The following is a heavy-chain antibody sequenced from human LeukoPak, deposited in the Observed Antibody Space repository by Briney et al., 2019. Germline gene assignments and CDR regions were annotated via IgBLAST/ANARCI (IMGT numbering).Heavy chain of an antibody. Sequence: GASVNVSCKASGYTFASYDINWVRQATGQGLEWMGWMNPNSGNTGYAQKFQGRVTMTRNTSISTAYMELSSLRSEDTAVYYCARRKPPYYDFWSGHYYYYGMDVWGQGTTVTVSS. V-gene: IGHV1-8*01. J-gene: IGHJ6*02. D-gene: IGHD3-3*01. CDR2: MNPNSGNT. CDR3: ARRKPPYYDFWSGHYYYYGMDV. CDR1: GYTFASYD.